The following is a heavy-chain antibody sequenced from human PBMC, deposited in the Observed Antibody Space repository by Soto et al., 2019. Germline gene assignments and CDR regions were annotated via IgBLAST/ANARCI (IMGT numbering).Heavy chain of an antibody. CDR1: GFTFSSYA. V-gene: IGHV3-23*01. CDR2: ISGSGGST. D-gene: IGHD3-10*01. Sequence: EVQLLESGGGLVQPGGSLRLSCAASGFTFSSYAMSWVRQAPGKGLEWVSAISGSGGSTYYADSVKGRFSISRDNSKNTLYLQMNSLRAEDTAVYYCAKARRVLWFGGNNWFDPWGQGTLVTVSS. J-gene: IGHJ5*02. CDR3: AKARRVLWFGGNNWFDP.